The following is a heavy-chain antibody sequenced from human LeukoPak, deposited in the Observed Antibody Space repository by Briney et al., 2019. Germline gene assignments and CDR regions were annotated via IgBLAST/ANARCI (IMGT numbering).Heavy chain of an antibody. D-gene: IGHD6-13*01. CDR3: ARGPAPRMSWIGDSWFDP. CDR2: IKLDGSEK. Sequence: PGGSLRLSCAVSGFTFSSYWIGSVRQAAGRGLEWVANIKLDGSEKSYVDSVTGRFSIYRDNAKHSLYLQMNSLRAEDTAVYYCARGPAPRMSWIGDSWFDPWGQGTLVTVSS. J-gene: IGHJ5*02. CDR1: GFTFSSYW. V-gene: IGHV3-7*01.